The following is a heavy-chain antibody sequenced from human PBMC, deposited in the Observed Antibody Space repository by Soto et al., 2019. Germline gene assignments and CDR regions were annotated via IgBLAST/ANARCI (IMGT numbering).Heavy chain of an antibody. Sequence: QVQLQESGPGLVKPSETLSLSCTVSGGSISSYYWSWFRQSPGKRMEWSGYVHHSWGSSYNPSLPRRVAISQEASKRQYTLKVTSVTATDASVYYCARQGFGPLHGLVDVWGQGTTVTVSS. J-gene: IGHJ6*02. CDR1: GGSISSYY. CDR2: VHHSWGS. D-gene: IGHD3-10*01. CDR3: ARQGFGPLHGLVDV. V-gene: IGHV4-59*08.